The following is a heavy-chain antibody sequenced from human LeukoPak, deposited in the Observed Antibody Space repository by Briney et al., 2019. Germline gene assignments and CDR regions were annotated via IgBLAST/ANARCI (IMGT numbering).Heavy chain of an antibody. J-gene: IGHJ2*01. CDR1: RGXISDYY. D-gene: IGHD3-16*01. Sequence: SETLSLTCTVSRGXISDYYCSWIRQPPGKGLEWIGYISYSGRTSYKSSLRSRVTISVNTSKNQFSLQLPSVTAADTAVYYCARVFTYRNPYWYFDLWGRGTLVTVSS. CDR2: ISYSGRT. CDR3: ARVFTYRNPYWYFDL. V-gene: IGHV4-59*13.